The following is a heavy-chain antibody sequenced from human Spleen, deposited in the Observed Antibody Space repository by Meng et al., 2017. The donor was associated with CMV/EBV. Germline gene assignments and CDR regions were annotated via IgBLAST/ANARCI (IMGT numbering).Heavy chain of an antibody. Sequence: GFAFSGSAMHWVRQASGKGLEWVGRIRSKANSYATAYAASVKGRFTISRDDSKNTAYLQMNSLKTEDTAVYYCTRPNDFWSGYPFDYWGQGTLVTVSS. J-gene: IGHJ4*02. CDR1: GFAFSGSA. CDR2: IRSKANSYAT. CDR3: TRPNDFWSGYPFDY. D-gene: IGHD3-3*01. V-gene: IGHV3-73*01.